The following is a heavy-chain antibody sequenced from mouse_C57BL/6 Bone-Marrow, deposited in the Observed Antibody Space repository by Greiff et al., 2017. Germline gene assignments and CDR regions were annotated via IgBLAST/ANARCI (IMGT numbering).Heavy chain of an antibody. D-gene: IGHD2-2*01. Sequence: VKLVESGAELVKPGASVKISCTASGYTFTDYYINWVKQRPGQGLEWIGKIGPGSGSTYYTEKFTGKATLTADKSSSTAYMQLSSLTSEDAAVYFCARWGYDAGFAYWGQGTLVTVSA. V-gene: IGHV1-77*01. J-gene: IGHJ3*01. CDR1: GYTFTDYY. CDR3: ARWGYDAGFAY. CDR2: IGPGSGST.